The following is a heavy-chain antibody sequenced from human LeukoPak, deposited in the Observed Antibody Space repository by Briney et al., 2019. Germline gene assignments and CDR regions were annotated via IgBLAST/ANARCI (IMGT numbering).Heavy chain of an antibody. D-gene: IGHD3-22*01. Sequence: GASVKVSCKASGYTFTGYYMHWVRQAPGQGLEWMGWINPNSGGTNYAQKFQGRVTMTRDTSISTAYMELSRLRSDDTAVYYCARTDTYYYDSSGYPQRGYYFDYWGQGTLVTVSS. CDR1: GYTFTGYY. J-gene: IGHJ4*02. V-gene: IGHV1-2*02. CDR2: INPNSGGT. CDR3: ARTDTYYYDSSGYPQRGYYFDY.